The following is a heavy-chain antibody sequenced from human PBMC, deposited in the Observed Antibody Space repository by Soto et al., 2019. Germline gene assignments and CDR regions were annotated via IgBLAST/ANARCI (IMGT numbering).Heavy chain of an antibody. CDR2: IYYSGST. D-gene: IGHD3-10*02. CDR3: ARGVGLFDYYYYMDV. V-gene: IGHV4-31*03. J-gene: IGHJ6*03. CDR1: GGSISSGGYY. Sequence: SETLSLTCTVSGGSISSGGYYWSWIRQHPGKGLEWIGYIYYSGSTYYNPSLKSRVTISVDTSKNQFSLKLSSVTAADTAVYYCARGVGLFDYYYYMDVWGKGTTVTVSS.